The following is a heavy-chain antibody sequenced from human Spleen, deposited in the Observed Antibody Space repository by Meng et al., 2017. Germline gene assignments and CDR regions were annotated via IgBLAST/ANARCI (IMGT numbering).Heavy chain of an antibody. CDR2: IYHSGST. J-gene: IGHJ4*02. CDR3: ARGLGGLLDY. D-gene: IGHD7-27*01. CDR1: GGSFTGYY. V-gene: IGHV4-34*01. Sequence: QVQLQQWGAGLLKPSETLSLTCAVYGGSFTGYYWSWIRQPPGKGLEWIGEIYHSGSTNYNPSLKSRVTISVDKSKNQFSLKLSSVTAADTAVYYCARGLGGLLDYWGQGTLVTVSS.